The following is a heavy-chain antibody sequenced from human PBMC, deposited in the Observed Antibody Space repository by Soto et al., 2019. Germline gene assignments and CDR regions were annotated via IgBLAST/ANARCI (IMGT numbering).Heavy chain of an antibody. V-gene: IGHV3-30*18. CDR3: PKGTAVPYQWFDT. CDR2: ISHDGNDR. CDR1: GFSFSAYG. Sequence: QVDLVESGGGVVQPGRSLRLSCEASGFSFSAYGMHWVRQAPGKGLEWVAAISHDGNDRYYADSVKGRFTISRDNSKNTLYLQMNSLRSEDAAIYYSPKGTAVPYQWFDTWGQGTLVTVSS. D-gene: IGHD6-19*01. J-gene: IGHJ5*02.